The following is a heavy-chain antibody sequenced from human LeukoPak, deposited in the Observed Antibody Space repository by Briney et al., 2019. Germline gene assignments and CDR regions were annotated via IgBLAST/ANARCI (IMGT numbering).Heavy chain of an antibody. V-gene: IGHV4-38-2*01. CDR1: GGSFSGYY. Sequence: PSETLSLTCAVYGGSFSGYYWGWIRQPPGKGLEWIGSIYHSGSTYYNPSLKSRVTISVDTSKNQFSLKLSSVTAADTAVYYCTRRDTSGWIQPKFDYWGQGTLVTVSS. D-gene: IGHD6-19*01. CDR3: TRRDTSGWIQPKFDY. CDR2: IYHSGST. J-gene: IGHJ4*02.